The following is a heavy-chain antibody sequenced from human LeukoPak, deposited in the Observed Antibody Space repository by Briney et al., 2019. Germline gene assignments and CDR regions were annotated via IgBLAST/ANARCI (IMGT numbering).Heavy chain of an antibody. D-gene: IGHD6-19*01. J-gene: IGHJ4*02. V-gene: IGHV4-38-2*02. CDR1: GYSISSGYY. Sequence: PSETLSLTCTVSGYSISSGYYWGWIRQPPGKGLEWIGSIYHSGSTYYNPSLKSRVTISVDTSKNQFSLKLSSVTAADTAVYYCATQWLVSYFDYWGQGTLVTVSS. CDR2: IYHSGST. CDR3: ATQWLVSYFDY.